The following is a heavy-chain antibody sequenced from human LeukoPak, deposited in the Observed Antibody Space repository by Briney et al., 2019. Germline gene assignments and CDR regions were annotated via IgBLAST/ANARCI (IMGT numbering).Heavy chain of an antibody. Sequence: ASVKVSCKASGYTFTSYDINWVRQATGQGLEWMGWMNPNSGNTGYAQKFQGRVTMTRNTSISTAYMELSSLRSEDTAVYYCARDRGYSYGSGGVFYDYWGQGTLVTVSS. V-gene: IGHV1-8*01. CDR1: GYTFTSYD. CDR3: ARDRGYSYGSGGVFYDY. CDR2: MNPNSGNT. J-gene: IGHJ4*02. D-gene: IGHD5-18*01.